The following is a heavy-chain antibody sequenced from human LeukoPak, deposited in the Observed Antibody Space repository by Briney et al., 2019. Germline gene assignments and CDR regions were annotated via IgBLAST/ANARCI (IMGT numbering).Heavy chain of an antibody. J-gene: IGHJ4*02. CDR3: VRDLDGIFY. V-gene: IGHV3-53*01. CDR2: IYSGGRT. D-gene: IGHD3/OR15-3a*01. CDR1: GFTVSRTY. Sequence: GGSLRLSCAASGFTVSRTYMSWVRQAPGKGLEWVSVIYSGGRTYYADSVKGRFTISRDNSKNTLYLQMNSLRAEDTAVYYYVRDLDGIFYWGQGTLVTVSS.